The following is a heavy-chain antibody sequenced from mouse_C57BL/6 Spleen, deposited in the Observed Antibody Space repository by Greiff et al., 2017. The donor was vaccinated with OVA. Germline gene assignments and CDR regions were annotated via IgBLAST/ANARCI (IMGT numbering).Heavy chain of an antibody. D-gene: IGHD2-1*01. CDR3: AREDLLKGYFDG. V-gene: IGHV1-82*01. CDR2: IYPGDGDT. Sequence: VQLQQSGPELVKPGASVKLSCKASGYAFSSSWMNWVTQRPGKGLEWIGRIYPGDGDTNYTGKVKGKATLTADKSSSTAYLQLRSLTSEDSAVYFCAREDLLKGYFDGWGTGTTVTVSS. CDR1: GYAFSSSW. J-gene: IGHJ1*03.